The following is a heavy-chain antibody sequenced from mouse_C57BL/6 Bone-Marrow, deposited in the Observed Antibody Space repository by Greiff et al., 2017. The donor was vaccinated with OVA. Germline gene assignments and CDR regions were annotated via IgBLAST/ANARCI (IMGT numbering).Heavy chain of an antibody. Sequence: QVQLKESGAELVKPGASVKLSCKASGYTFTEYTINWVKQRSGQGLEWIGWFYPGSGSIKYNEKFKDKATLTADKSSSTVYMELSRLTSEDSAVYFCARQNYDYDRTYFDYWGQGTTLTVSS. V-gene: IGHV1-62-2*01. J-gene: IGHJ2*01. CDR1: GYTFTEYT. D-gene: IGHD2-4*01. CDR3: ARQNYDYDRTYFDY. CDR2: FYPGSGSI.